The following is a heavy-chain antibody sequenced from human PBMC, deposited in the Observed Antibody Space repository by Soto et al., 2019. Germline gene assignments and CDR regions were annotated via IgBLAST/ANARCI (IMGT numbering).Heavy chain of an antibody. V-gene: IGHV2-26*01. D-gene: IGHD4-17*01. Sequence: SGPTLVNPPETLTLTCSVSGFSLTNGRMGLSWIGQPPGKALEWLAHFFSDAERSYSTSMQSRLNMYKDSSGSQVVLTMTNMAPADTDTYFCARMDGDYNYYGLDVWGHGIAVTVS. J-gene: IGHJ6*02. CDR1: GFSLTNGRMG. CDR3: ARMDGDYNYYGLDV. CDR2: FFSDAER.